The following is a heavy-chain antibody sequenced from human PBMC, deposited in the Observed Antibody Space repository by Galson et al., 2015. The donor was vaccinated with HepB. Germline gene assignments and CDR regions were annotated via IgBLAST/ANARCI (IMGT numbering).Heavy chain of an antibody. CDR1: GYSFVSSW. CDR3: ARFNREGFSYGMDV. D-gene: IGHD5-24*01. Sequence: QSGAEVKEPGESLKISCKASGYSFVSSWIGWVRQMPGKGLEWMAIIQPVNFETRYSPSFRGQVTISADKSINTAYLQWTSLRASDTAIYYCARFNREGFSYGMDVWGQGTTVTVSS. V-gene: IGHV5-51*01. CDR2: IQPVNFET. J-gene: IGHJ6*02.